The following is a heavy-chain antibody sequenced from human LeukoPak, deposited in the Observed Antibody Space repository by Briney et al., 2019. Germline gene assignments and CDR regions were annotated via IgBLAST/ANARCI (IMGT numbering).Heavy chain of an antibody. CDR3: AKDLTGYSSGWDYYYGMDV. V-gene: IGHV3-9*01. Sequence: ALRLSCAASGFTFDDYAMHWVRQAPGKGLERVSGISWNSGSIGYADSVKGRFTISRDNAKNSLYLQMNSLRAEDTALYYCAKDLTGYSSGWDYYYGMDVWGQGTTVTVSS. CDR1: GFTFDDYA. CDR2: ISWNSGSI. D-gene: IGHD6-19*01. J-gene: IGHJ6*02.